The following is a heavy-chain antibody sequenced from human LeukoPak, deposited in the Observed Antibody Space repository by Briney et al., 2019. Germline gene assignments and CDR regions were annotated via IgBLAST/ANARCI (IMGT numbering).Heavy chain of an antibody. D-gene: IGHD2-2*01. J-gene: IGHJ6*02. CDR1: GFTFSDYY. Sequence: GGSLRLSCAASGFTFSDYYMTWIRQAPGKGLEWISYIGYSATTVYYADSVKGRFTISRDDSKNTLSLQMNSLRPEDTAVYYCAKDLAHPSLNYYYYGMDVWGQGTTVTVSS. CDR2: IGYSATTV. CDR3: AKDLAHPSLNYYYYGMDV. V-gene: IGHV3-11*04.